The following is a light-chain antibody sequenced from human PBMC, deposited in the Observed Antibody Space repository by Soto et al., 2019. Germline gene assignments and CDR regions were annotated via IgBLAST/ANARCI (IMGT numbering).Light chain of an antibody. V-gene: IGKV3-15*01. CDR2: GAS. J-gene: IGKJ2*01. Sequence: EIVMTQSPATLSVSPGERATLSCRASQSVSSNLAWYQQKPGQAPRLLIYGASTRATGIPARFSGSGSGTEFTLTITSLQSEDFSVYNCQQYNNWPTFGQRTKLEIK. CDR3: QQYNNWPT. CDR1: QSVSSN.